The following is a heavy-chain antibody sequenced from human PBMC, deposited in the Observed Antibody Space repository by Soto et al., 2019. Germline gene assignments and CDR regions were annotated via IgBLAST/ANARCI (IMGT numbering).Heavy chain of an antibody. J-gene: IGHJ6*02. V-gene: IGHV1-18*01. CDR1: GYTFTSYG. CDR3: AAVGSNGGYYHGMDV. CDR2: ISAYNGNT. Sequence: ASVKVSCKASGYTFTSYGISWVRQAPGQGLEWMGWISAYNGNTNYAQKLQGRVTMTTDTSTSTVYMELSSLRSEDTAVYYCAAVGSNGGYYHGMDVWGQGTMVTVSS. D-gene: IGHD4-4*01.